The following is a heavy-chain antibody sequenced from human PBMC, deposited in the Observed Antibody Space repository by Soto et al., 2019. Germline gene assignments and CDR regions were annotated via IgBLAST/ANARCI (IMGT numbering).Heavy chain of an antibody. CDR3: AKDLGSSGGEYFDH. D-gene: IGHD6-19*01. V-gene: IGHV3-30*18. CDR1: GFNFGNFA. CDR2: ISSHGRHQ. Sequence: QLVESGGGMVPPGKSLRLSCTGSGFNFGNFAVHWVRQTPVKGLEWVAVISSHGRHQYYSDSVKGRFTISRDNSNNTVHLQLSSLRLEDTAVYYCAKDLGSSGGEYFDHWGQGTLVTVSP. J-gene: IGHJ4*02.